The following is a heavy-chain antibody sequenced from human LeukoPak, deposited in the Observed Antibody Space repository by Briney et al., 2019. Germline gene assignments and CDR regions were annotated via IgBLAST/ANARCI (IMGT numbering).Heavy chain of an antibody. D-gene: IGHD5-18*01. J-gene: IGHJ4*02. CDR1: GGSFSGYY. CDR2: INHSGST. V-gene: IGHV4-34*01. Sequence: SSETLSLTCAVYGGSFSGYYWSWIRQPPGKGLEWIGEINHSGSTNYNPSLKSRVTISVDTSKNQFSLKLSSVTAADTAVYYCARGLADTAMVMSDYWGQGTLVTVSS. CDR3: ARGLADTAMVMSDY.